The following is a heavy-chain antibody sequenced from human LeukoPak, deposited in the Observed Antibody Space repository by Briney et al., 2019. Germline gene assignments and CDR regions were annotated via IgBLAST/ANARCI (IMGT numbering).Heavy chain of an antibody. V-gene: IGHV3-11*06. CDR1: GFTFSDYY. D-gene: IGHD2/OR15-2a*01. CDR2: ISSSSSYT. CDR3: LPLLSRPYGEDGFDI. J-gene: IGHJ3*02. Sequence: GGSLRVSSTASGFTFSDYYMSWIRQAPGKGLEWVSYISSSSSYTKYADSVKGRFTISRDNARNSLYLQMNSLRAEDTAVYYCLPLLSRPYGEDGFDIWGQGTLITVSS.